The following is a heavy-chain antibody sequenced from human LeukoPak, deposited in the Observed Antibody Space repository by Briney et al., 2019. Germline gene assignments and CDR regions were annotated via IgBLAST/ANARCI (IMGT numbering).Heavy chain of an antibody. V-gene: IGHV4-39*07. J-gene: IGHJ5*02. D-gene: IGHD3-3*01. CDR2: IYYSGST. CDR3: ARSPYDFWSTWPNNWFDP. CDR1: GGSISSSSYY. Sequence: SETLSLTCTVSGGSISSSSYYWGWIRQPPGKGLEWIGSIYYSGSTYYNPSLKSRVTISVDTSKNQFSLKLSSVTAADTAVYYCARSPYDFWSTWPNNWFDPWGQGTLVTVSS.